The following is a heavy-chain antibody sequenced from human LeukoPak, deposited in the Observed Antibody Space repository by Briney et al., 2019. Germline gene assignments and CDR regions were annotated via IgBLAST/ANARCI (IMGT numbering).Heavy chain of an antibody. D-gene: IGHD2/OR15-2a*01. V-gene: IGHV3-23*01. CDR2: ISGRDGST. CDR1: GFTFSSYW. J-gene: IGHJ4*02. CDR3: ARAGTTRFDD. Sequence: GGSLRLSCAASGFTFSSYWMSWVRQAPGKGLEWVSGISGRDGSTYYADSVKGRFTISRDNSKNTLYLQMNSLRAEDTAVYYCARAGTTRFDDWGLGTLVTGSS.